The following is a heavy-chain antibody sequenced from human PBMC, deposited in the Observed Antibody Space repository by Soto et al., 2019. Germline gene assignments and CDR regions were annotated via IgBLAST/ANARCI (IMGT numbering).Heavy chain of an antibody. D-gene: IGHD3-3*01. CDR2: IYRGGST. Sequence: DVQLVETGGGLIQPGGSLRLSCAASGFSVSSDYMNWVRQDPGKGLEWVSVIYRGGSTYYADYVRGRFTISRDNSENTLFLQMNSLRAEDTAVYYCARATEWNALDIWGQGTMVTVSS. CDR1: GFSVSSDY. CDR3: ARATEWNALDI. V-gene: IGHV3-53*02. J-gene: IGHJ3*02.